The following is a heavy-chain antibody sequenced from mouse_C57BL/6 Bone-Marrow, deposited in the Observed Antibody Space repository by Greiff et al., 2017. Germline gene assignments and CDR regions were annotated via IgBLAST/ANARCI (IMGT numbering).Heavy chain of an antibody. Sequence: EVQRVESGGGLVKPGGSLKLSCAASGFTFSSYTMSWVRQTPEKRLQWVAAISGGGGDTYYPDRVQGRFPISRDTDKNILYLQMSSLRSEDTALYYCSRQVTTVLATKYFDVWGTGTTVTVSS. V-gene: IGHV5-9*01. CDR2: ISGGGGDT. CDR1: GFTFSSYT. D-gene: IGHD1-1*01. CDR3: SRQVTTVLATKYFDV. J-gene: IGHJ1*03.